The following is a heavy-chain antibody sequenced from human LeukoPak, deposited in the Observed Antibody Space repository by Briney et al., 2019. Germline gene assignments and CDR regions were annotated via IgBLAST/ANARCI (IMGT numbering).Heavy chain of an antibody. CDR2: IYWNDAK. CDR1: GFSLRTRGGG. D-gene: IGHD6-6*01. Sequence: KKSGPTLLNPTPTLTLTCSFSGFSLRTRGGGVGWIRQPPGKALEWLSLIYWNDAKRYSPSLQTRLAITKDTSKTQVILTMTNMDPVDTATYYCAHRRLGTSSSFDPWGQGALVTVSS. J-gene: IGHJ5*02. V-gene: IGHV2-5*01. CDR3: AHRRLGTSSSFDP.